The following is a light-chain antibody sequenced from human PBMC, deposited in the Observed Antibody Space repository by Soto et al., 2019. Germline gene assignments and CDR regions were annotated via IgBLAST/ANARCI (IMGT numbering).Light chain of an antibody. V-gene: IGLV2-14*03. CDR2: DVN. CDR3: QSYDSSSTQV. Sequence: QSALTQPASVSGSPGQWVTISCTGTSSDVGGYYFVSWYQQHPGTVPKLMIFDVNRRPSGVSDRFSGSKSGNSASLTISGLQAEDEGDYYCQSYDSSSTQVFGSGTKVTVL. J-gene: IGLJ1*01. CDR1: SSDVGGYYF.